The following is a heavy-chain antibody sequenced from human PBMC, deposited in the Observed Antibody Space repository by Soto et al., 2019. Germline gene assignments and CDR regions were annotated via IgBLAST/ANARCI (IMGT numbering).Heavy chain of an antibody. D-gene: IGHD3-16*02. CDR2: IDWDDDK. CDR1: GFSLSTSGMC. CDR3: ARIPLHLPYYYYVLDV. J-gene: IGHJ6*02. Sequence: SGPTLVNPTQTLTLTCTFSGFSLSTSGMCVSWIRQPPGKALEWLALIDWDDDKYYSTSLKTRLTISKDTSKNQVVLTMTNMDPVDTATYYCARIPLHLPYYYYVLDVWGQGTTVTVS. V-gene: IGHV2-70*01.